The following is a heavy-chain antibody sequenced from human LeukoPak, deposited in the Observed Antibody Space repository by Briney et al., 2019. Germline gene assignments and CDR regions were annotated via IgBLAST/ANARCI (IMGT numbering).Heavy chain of an antibody. Sequence: ASVKVSCKASGYTFTSYGISWVRQAPGQGLEWMGWISAYNGNTNYAQKLQGRVTMTTDTSTSTAYMELRSLRSDDTAVYYCARAIAVAGNYYYYYYGMDVRGQGTTVTVSS. CDR3: ARAIAVAGNYYYYYYGMDV. CDR1: GYTFTSYG. J-gene: IGHJ6*02. V-gene: IGHV1-18*01. D-gene: IGHD6-19*01. CDR2: ISAYNGNT.